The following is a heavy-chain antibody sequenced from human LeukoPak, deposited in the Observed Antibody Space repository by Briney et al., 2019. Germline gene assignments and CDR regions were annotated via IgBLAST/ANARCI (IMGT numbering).Heavy chain of an antibody. D-gene: IGHD3-16*02. Sequence: GASVKVSCKASGYTFTGYYMQWVRQAPGQGLEWMGWINPNSGGTNYAQKLQGRVTMTTDTSTSTAYMELRSLRSDDTAVYYCARDVGRNGGYVWGSYRYNYYFDYWGQGTLVTVSS. CDR2: INPNSGGT. J-gene: IGHJ4*02. V-gene: IGHV1-2*02. CDR1: GYTFTGYY. CDR3: ARDVGRNGGYVWGSYRYNYYFDY.